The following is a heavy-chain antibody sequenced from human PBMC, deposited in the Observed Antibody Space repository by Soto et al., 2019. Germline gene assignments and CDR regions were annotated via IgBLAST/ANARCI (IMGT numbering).Heavy chain of an antibody. CDR2: IYYSGST. J-gene: IGHJ4*02. CDR3: ARRSSSWYHPFDY. D-gene: IGHD6-13*01. CDR1: GGSVSSGSYY. V-gene: IGHV4-61*01. Sequence: QVQLQESGPGLVKPSETLSLTCTVSGGSVSSGSYYWRWIRQPPGEGLEWIGYIYYSGSTNYNPSLKSRVTISVDTSKNQFALKLSSVTAADTAVYYCARRSSSWYHPFDYWGQGTLVTVSS.